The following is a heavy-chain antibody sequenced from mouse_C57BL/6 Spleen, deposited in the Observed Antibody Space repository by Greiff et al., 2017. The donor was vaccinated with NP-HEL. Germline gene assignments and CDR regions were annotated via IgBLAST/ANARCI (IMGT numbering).Heavy chain of an antibody. CDR2: INPNNGGT. CDR3: ARTSYDYGRDYYAMDY. Sequence: VQLQQSGPELVKPGASVKIPCKASGYTFTDYNMDWVKQSHGKSLEWIGDINPNNGGTIYNQKFKGKATLTVDKSSSTAYMELRSLTSEDTAVYYCARTSYDYGRDYYAMDYWGQGTSVTVSS. D-gene: IGHD2-4*01. V-gene: IGHV1-18*01. J-gene: IGHJ4*01. CDR1: GYTFTDYN.